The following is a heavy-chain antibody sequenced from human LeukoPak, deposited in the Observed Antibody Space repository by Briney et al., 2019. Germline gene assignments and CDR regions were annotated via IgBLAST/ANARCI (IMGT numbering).Heavy chain of an antibody. J-gene: IGHJ6*03. CDR1: GFTFSSYG. CDR2: IIPIFGTA. CDR3: ARDRVATTSYYYYYYMDV. D-gene: IGHD5-24*01. V-gene: IGHV1-69*06. Sequence: GGSLRLSCAASGFTFSSYGMHWVRQAPGQGLEWMGGIIPIFGTANYAQKFQGRVTITADKSTSTAYMELSSLRSEDTAVYYCARDRVATTSYYYYYYMDVWGKGTTVTISS.